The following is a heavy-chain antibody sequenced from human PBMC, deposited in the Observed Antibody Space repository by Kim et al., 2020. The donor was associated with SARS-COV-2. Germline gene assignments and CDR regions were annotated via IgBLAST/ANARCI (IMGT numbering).Heavy chain of an antibody. D-gene: IGHD3-22*01. CDR2: IRSKAYGGTT. Sequence: GGSLRLSCTASGFTFGDYAMSWFRQAPGKGLEWVGFIRSKAYGGTTEYAASVKGRFTISRDDSKSIAYLQMNSLKTEDTAVYYCTRVLPGGLIAVVLDAFDIWGQGTMVTVSS. CDR1: GFTFGDYA. V-gene: IGHV3-49*03. J-gene: IGHJ3*02. CDR3: TRVLPGGLIAVVLDAFDI.